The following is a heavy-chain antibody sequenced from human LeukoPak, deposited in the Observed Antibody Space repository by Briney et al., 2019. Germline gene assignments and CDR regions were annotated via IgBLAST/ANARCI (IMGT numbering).Heavy chain of an antibody. Sequence: PSETLSLTCTVSGGSISSSSYYWGWIRQPPGKGLEWIGSIYSSGSTSYNPSLKSRVTISVDTSKNQFSLKLNSVTAADTAVYYCARIRWWFQGQGYCSGGSCNFWGQGTLVTVSS. CDR2: IYSSGST. CDR1: GGSISSSSYY. D-gene: IGHD2-15*01. J-gene: IGHJ4*02. CDR3: ARIRWWFQGQGYCSGGSCNF. V-gene: IGHV4-39*01.